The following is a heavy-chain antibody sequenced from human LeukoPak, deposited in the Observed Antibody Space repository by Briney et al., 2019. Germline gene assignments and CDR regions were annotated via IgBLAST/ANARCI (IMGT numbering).Heavy chain of an antibody. CDR2: IYISGST. CDR3: ARVVGATYVNWFDP. Sequence: SETLSLTCTVSGGSISSGSYYWSWIRQPAGKGLVWIGRIYISGSTNYNPSLKSRVTISVDTSKNQFSLKLSSVTAADTAMYYCARVVGATYVNWFDPWGQGTLVTVSS. CDR1: GGSISSGSYY. J-gene: IGHJ5*02. V-gene: IGHV4-61*02. D-gene: IGHD1-26*01.